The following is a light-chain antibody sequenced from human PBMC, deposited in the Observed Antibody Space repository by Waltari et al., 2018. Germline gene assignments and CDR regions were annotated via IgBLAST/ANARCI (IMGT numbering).Light chain of an antibody. Sequence: QSVLYNSNDKNYVAWYQQKPGQPPKLLMYWASTRESGVPDRFSGSGSGTDFTLTISSLQAEDVAVYYCQQYYRSRTFGQGTKVEIK. CDR3: QQYYRSRT. CDR1: QSVLYNSNDKNY. V-gene: IGKV4-1*01. J-gene: IGKJ1*01. CDR2: WAS.